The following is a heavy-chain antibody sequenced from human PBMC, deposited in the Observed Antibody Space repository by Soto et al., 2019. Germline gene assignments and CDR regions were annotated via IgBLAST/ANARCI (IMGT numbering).Heavy chain of an antibody. J-gene: IGHJ4*02. Sequence: QVQLVQSGAEVKKPGASVKVSCKASGYTFTSYDINWVRQATGQGLEWMGWMNPNSGNTGYAQKFQGRVIMTRNTSICTAYMQLSSLRSEDTAVYYCARMDGLLYSYDSTGPYWGQGTLVAVSS. CDR2: MNPNSGNT. D-gene: IGHD3-22*01. V-gene: IGHV1-8*01. CDR1: GYTFTSYD. CDR3: ARMDGLLYSYDSTGPY.